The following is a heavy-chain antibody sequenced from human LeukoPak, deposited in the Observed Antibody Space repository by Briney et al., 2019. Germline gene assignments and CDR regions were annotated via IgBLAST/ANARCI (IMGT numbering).Heavy chain of an antibody. Sequence: ASVKVSCKASGYTFTINGISWVRQAPGRGLEWMGWISANSGDTIYAEKFHGRVTLTRDTSTGTAYMELNSLTYDDTAVYYCARDRWYAFDYWGQGTLVTVSS. CDR2: ISANSGDT. J-gene: IGHJ4*02. CDR3: ARDRWYAFDY. V-gene: IGHV1-18*01. D-gene: IGHD6-13*01. CDR1: GYTFTING.